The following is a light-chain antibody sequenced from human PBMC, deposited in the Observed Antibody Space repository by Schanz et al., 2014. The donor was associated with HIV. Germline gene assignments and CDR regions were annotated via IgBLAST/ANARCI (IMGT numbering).Light chain of an antibody. J-gene: IGKJ2*01. V-gene: IGKV1-12*01. CDR2: AAS. Sequence: DIQMTQSPTSVYASVGDRVTITCRASQGISTWLAWYQQKPGTAPKLLIYAASTLQSGVPSRFSGSGSGTEFTLTISSLQPEDFATYYCQQCVTYPYTFGQGTKLDIK. CDR3: QQCVTYPYT. CDR1: QGISTW.